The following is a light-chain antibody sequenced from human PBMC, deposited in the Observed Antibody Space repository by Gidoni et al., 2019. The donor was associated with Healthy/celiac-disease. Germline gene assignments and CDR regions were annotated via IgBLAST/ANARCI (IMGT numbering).Light chain of an antibody. CDR1: QSISSY. J-gene: IGKJ4*01. CDR2: AAS. V-gene: IGKV1-39*01. CDR3: QQSYSTPLT. Sequence: DIQLTQSPSSLSASVGDRVTITCWASQSISSYVNWYQQKPGKAPKLLIYAASSWQSGVPSSFSGRGSGKDFTLTSSSLQPEDLATYYCQQSYSTPLTFGGGTKVEIK.